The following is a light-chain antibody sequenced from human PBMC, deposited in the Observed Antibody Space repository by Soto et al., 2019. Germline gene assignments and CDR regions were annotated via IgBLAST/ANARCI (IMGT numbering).Light chain of an antibody. J-gene: IGLJ1*01. CDR2: DVS. Sequence: QSALTQPASVSGSPGQSINISCTGTSSDVGGYNYVSWYQHHPGKAPKLIIYDVSNRPSGVSKPFSGSKSGNTASLTISGLQPEDEADYSCSSYTTSNTRQIVFGTGTKVTV. CDR1: SSDVGGYNY. V-gene: IGLV2-14*03. CDR3: SSYTTSNTRQIV.